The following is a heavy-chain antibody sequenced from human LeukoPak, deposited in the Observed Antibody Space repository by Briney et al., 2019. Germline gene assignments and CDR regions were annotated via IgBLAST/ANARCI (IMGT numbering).Heavy chain of an antibody. J-gene: IGHJ4*02. CDR1: GFTFSSYW. V-gene: IGHV3-7*02. D-gene: IGHD2/OR15-2a*01. Sequence: PGGSLRLSCAASGFTFSSYWMSWVLKAPGKGLKWVANIKQDGSEKQYVDSVKGRFAISRDNAENSLYLQMNSLRDEDTALYYCARRNIAWYFDYWGQVTLVTVSS. CDR3: ARRNIAWYFDY. CDR2: IKQDGSEK.